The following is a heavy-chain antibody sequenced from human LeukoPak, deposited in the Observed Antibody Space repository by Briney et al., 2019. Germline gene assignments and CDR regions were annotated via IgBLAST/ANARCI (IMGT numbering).Heavy chain of an antibody. V-gene: IGHV5-51*01. CDR2: IYPGESDT. Sequence: GESLKISCKGSGYSFTSYWIGWVRQMPGKGLEWMGIIYPGESDTRYSPSFQGQVTISADKSISTAYLQWNSLNASDTAMYYCARHPSVSDFWSAYYISTKGEFDYWGQGTLVTV. CDR1: GYSFTSYW. CDR3: ARHPSVSDFWSAYYISTKGEFDY. J-gene: IGHJ4*02. D-gene: IGHD3-3*01.